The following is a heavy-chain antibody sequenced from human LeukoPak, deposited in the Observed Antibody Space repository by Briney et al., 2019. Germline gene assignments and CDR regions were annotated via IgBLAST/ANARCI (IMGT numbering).Heavy chain of an antibody. CDR3: ARDWNSSGWYYY. V-gene: IGHV4-4*02. D-gene: IGHD6-19*01. CDR1: GGSISSSNW. CDR2: IYHSGST. Sequence: SGTLSLTCAVSGGSISSSNWWSWVRQPPGKGMEWGGSIYHSGSTNYTPSFKGRVTISVDKSKNQFSLKRSSVTAADTAVYYCARDWNSSGWYYYWGQGTLVTVSS. J-gene: IGHJ4*02.